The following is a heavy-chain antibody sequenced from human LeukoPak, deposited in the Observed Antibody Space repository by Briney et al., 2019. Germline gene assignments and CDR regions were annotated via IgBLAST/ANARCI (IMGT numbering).Heavy chain of an antibody. V-gene: IGHV3-23*01. Sequence: GGSLRLSCAASGFTFSSYAMSWVRQAPGKGLEWVSAISGSGGSTYYADSVKGRFTISRDNSKNTLYLQMNSLRAEDTAVYYCAKAGGRGYYDSSGYLNWFDPWGQGTLVTVSS. CDR1: GFTFSSYA. CDR2: ISGSGGST. CDR3: AKAGGRGYYDSSGYLNWFDP. D-gene: IGHD3-22*01. J-gene: IGHJ5*02.